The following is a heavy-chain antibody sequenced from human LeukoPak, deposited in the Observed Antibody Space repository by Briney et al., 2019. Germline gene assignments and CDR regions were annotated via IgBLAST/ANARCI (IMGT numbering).Heavy chain of an antibody. CDR2: IYYVGNT. Sequence: SQTLSLTCTVSGGSISSGGNYWSWLRQLPGKGLEWLGYIYYVGNTNYNPSLKSRVTISVDTSKNQFSLKLSSVTAADTAVYYCARAVGEWLLDLYYFDYWGQGTLVTVSS. V-gene: IGHV4-31*03. CDR1: GGSISSGGNY. CDR3: ARAVGEWLLDLYYFDY. D-gene: IGHD3-3*01. J-gene: IGHJ4*02.